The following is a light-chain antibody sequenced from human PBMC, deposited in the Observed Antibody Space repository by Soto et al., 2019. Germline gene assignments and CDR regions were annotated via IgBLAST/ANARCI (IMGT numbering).Light chain of an antibody. CDR3: QHYSNWPPWT. J-gene: IGKJ1*01. CDR2: GAS. V-gene: IGKV3-15*01. Sequence: EIVMTQSPVTLSVSPGERATLSCRASQSVSSNLAWYQHKPGQAPRLLIYGASTRATGVPARFSGSGSGTEFTLTISSLQSEDFAVYYCQHYSNWPPWTFGQGNKVEIK. CDR1: QSVSSN.